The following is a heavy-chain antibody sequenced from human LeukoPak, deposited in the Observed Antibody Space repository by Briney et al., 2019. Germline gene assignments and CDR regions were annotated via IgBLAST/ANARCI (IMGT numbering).Heavy chain of an antibody. Sequence: KPSETLSLTCTVSGGSISSYYWSWIRQPPGKGLEWIGYIYYSGSTNYNPSLKSRVTISVDTSKNQFALKLSSVTAADTAVYYCARLSPGLGYCSSRPGCVSWFDPWGQGTLVTVSS. J-gene: IGHJ5*02. CDR1: GGSISSYY. V-gene: IGHV4-59*08. CDR3: ARLSPGLGYCSSRPGCVSWFDP. CDR2: IYYSGST. D-gene: IGHD2-2*01.